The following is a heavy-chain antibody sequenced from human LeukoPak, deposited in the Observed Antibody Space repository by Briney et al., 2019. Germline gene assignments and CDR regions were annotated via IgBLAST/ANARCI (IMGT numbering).Heavy chain of an antibody. Sequence: GGSLRLSCAASGFSFSSCAMSWVRQAPGKGLEWVSGISNGGDNTCYADSVKGRFTISRDNSKNTLFLQMNSLRGEDTAVYYCAKGRGGLYTFDYWGQGTLVTVSS. V-gene: IGHV3-23*01. CDR1: GFSFSSCA. CDR3: AKGRGGLYTFDY. CDR2: ISNGGDNT. J-gene: IGHJ4*02. D-gene: IGHD2-15*01.